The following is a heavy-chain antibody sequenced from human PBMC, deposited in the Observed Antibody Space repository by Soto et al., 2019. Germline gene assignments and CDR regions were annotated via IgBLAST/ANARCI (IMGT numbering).Heavy chain of an antibody. D-gene: IGHD2-15*01. CDR2: TLNYSPNL. CDR1: GFASRDFS. CDR3: AREEGYCRGGSCFRRAFDL. Sequence: EVQLVESGGGLVKPGGSLRLSCAASGFASRDFSINWVRQAPGKGLQWVSSTLNYSPNLYYADSVKGRFTIARDNAKNSVYLQMDSLRVEDTAVYYCAREEGYCRGGSCFRRAFDLWGQGPVVTVSS. J-gene: IGHJ3*01. V-gene: IGHV3-21*01.